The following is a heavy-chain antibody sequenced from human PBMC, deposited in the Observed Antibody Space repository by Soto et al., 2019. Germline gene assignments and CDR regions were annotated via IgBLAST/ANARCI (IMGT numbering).Heavy chain of an antibody. D-gene: IGHD3-22*01. CDR1: GFTFSSYG. CDR2: ISYDGSNK. V-gene: IGHV3-30*03. CDR3: VRNRYYYDSSGYYSPGAY. Sequence: GGSLRLSCAASGFTFSSYGMHWVRQAPGKGLEWVAVISYDGSNKYYADSVKGRFTISRDNSKNTLYLQMNSLRAEDTAVYYCVRNRYYYDSSGYYSPGAYWGQGTLVTVSS. J-gene: IGHJ4*02.